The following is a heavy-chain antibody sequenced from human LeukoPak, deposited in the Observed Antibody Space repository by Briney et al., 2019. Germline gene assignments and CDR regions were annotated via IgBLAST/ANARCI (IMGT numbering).Heavy chain of an antibody. J-gene: IGHJ4*02. Sequence: GGSLRLSCAASGFTVTNAWMNWVRQAPGKGLEWVAFIRYDGSNKYYADSVKGRFTISRDNSKNTLYLQMNSLRAEDTAVYYCAKEEGYDILTGYSQPSFDYWGQGTLVTVSS. D-gene: IGHD3-9*01. CDR2: IRYDGSNK. V-gene: IGHV3-30*02. CDR3: AKEEGYDILTGYSQPSFDY. CDR1: GFTVTNAW.